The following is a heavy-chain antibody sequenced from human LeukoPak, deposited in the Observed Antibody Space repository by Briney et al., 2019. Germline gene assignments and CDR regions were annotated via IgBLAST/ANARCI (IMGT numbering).Heavy chain of an antibody. J-gene: IGHJ4*02. Sequence: HGASVKVSCKASGYTFTGYYMHWVRQAPGQGLEWMGWINPNSGGTNYAQKFQGRVTMTRDTSISTAYMELSRLRSDDTAVYYCALLGDSSGYYYFDYWGQGTLVTVSS. CDR1: GYTFTGYY. D-gene: IGHD3-22*01. CDR3: ALLGDSSGYYYFDY. CDR2: INPNSGGT. V-gene: IGHV1-2*02.